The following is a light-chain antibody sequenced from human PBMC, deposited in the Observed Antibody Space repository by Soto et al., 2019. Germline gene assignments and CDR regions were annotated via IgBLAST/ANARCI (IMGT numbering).Light chain of an antibody. Sequence: EIVLTQSPGTLSLSPGERATLSCRASQSVSSSYLAWCQLKPGQAPRLLIYGASSRATGIPDRFSGSGSGTDFTLTISRLDPEDFAVYFCQQYGSSPRTFGQGTKVDIK. V-gene: IGKV3-20*01. CDR2: GAS. CDR1: QSVSSSY. CDR3: QQYGSSPRT. J-gene: IGKJ1*01.